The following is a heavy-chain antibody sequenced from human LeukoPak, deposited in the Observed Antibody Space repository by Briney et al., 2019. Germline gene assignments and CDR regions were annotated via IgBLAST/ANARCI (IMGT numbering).Heavy chain of an antibody. J-gene: IGHJ1*01. CDR1: GLTISNNF. V-gene: IGHV3-66*01. CDR2: IYSGGST. D-gene: IGHD3-10*01. Sequence: GGSLRLSCAASGLTISNNFMGWVRQAPGKGLEWVSLIYSGGSTYSADSVKGRFNISRDNSKNTLHLQMNSLRAEDTAVYYCARDTDFYGSGRHGYFDHWGQGTLVTVSS. CDR3: ARDTDFYGSGRHGYFDH.